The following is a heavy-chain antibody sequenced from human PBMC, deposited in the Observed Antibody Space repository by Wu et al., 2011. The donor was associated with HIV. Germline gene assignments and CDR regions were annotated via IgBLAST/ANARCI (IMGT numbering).Heavy chain of an antibody. CDR2: INPNSGGT. CDR1: GDTFTKYA. D-gene: IGHD3-22*01. J-gene: IGHJ4*02. Sequence: QVQLVQSGAEVKKPGSSVKVSCKVSGDTFTKYAISWVRQAPGQGLEWMGWINPNSGGTNYSQKFQGRVTMTRDTSMSTAYMELSSLTSDDTALYFCARVSRPVVVVPPEHYFDYWGQGTLVTVSA. CDR3: ARVSRPVVVVPPEHYFDY. V-gene: IGHV1-2*02.